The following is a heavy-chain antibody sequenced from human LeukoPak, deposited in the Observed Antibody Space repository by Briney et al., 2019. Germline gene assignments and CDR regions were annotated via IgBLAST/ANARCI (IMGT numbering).Heavy chain of an antibody. CDR1: GFTFSGFW. V-gene: IGHV3-7*03. CDR2: INSDGSEG. CDR3: AKFDDFNWFDP. J-gene: IGHJ5*02. D-gene: IGHD3-3*01. Sequence: GGSLRLPCAVSGFTFSGFWMSWSRQAPGKGLEWVASINSDGSEGYYADVVKGRFTISRDNSKNTLYVQMNSLRAEDTAVYYCAKFDDFNWFDPWGQGTLVTVSS.